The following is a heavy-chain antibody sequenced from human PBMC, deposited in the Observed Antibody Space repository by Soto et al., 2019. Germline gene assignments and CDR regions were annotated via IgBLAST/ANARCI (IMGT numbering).Heavy chain of an antibody. CDR2: IKNDGTST. CDR1: GFNFDNYG. V-gene: IGHV3-23*01. Sequence: GGSLRLSCVASGFNFDNYGMSWVRQAPGEGLEWVSAIKNDGTSTYYAASVEDRFTISRDNSKNTLYLQLNSLRAEDTAVYYCAQLGLMTFSHKHYFNHWGRGTLVTVSS. D-gene: IGHD3-16*01. J-gene: IGHJ4*02. CDR3: AQLGLMTFSHKHYFNH.